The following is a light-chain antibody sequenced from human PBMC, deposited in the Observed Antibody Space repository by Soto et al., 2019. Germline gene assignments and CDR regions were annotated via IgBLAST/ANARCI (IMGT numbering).Light chain of an antibody. CDR2: GAY. CDR1: QIIANN. V-gene: IGKV3-20*01. Sequence: EIVRMQSPATLSVSAGERCTRSCMASQIIANNLAWYHQKPGQAGRLLIYGAYSRATGIPDRFSGSGSGTDFPLTISRLEPEDFAFYYCQQYGSSPWTFGQGTKVDIK. CDR3: QQYGSSPWT. J-gene: IGKJ1*01.